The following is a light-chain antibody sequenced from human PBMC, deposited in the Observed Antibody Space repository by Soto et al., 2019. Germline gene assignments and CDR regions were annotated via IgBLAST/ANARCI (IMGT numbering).Light chain of an antibody. CDR2: DAS. CDR1: QSVSSY. J-gene: IGKJ1*01. Sequence: EIVLTQSPATLSLSPGERATLSCRASQSVSSYLAWYQQKPGQAPRLLIYDASNRATGIPARFSGSGSGTDFTLTIRSLEPEDFAVYFCQQYNIWPLWTFGQGTKGDIK. CDR3: QQYNIWPLWT. V-gene: IGKV3-11*01.